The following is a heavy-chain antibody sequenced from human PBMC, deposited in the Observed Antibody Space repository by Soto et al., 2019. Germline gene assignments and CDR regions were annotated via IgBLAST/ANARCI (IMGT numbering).Heavy chain of an antibody. D-gene: IGHD1-26*01. CDR3: GRDLWELLPPYYYGMDV. CDR1: GFTFSSYG. J-gene: IGHJ6*02. CDR2: IWYDGSNK. Sequence: GGSLRLSCAASGFTFSSYGMHWVRQAPGKGLEWVAVIWYDGSNKYYADSVKGRFTISRDNSKNTLYLQMNSLRAEDTAVYYCGRDLWELLPPYYYGMDVWGQGTTVTVSS. V-gene: IGHV3-33*01.